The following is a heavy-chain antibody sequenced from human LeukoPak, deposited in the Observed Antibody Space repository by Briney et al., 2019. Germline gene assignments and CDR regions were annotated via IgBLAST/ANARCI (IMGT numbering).Heavy chain of an antibody. CDR2: IIPILVIA. Sequence: SVKVSCKASGGTFSSYAISWVRQAPGQGLEWMGRIIPILVIANYAQKFQGRVTITADKSTRTAYMDLSSLRLEGTAADDCAREGAAGYLKHDYYYGMDGQGQGATVT. J-gene: IGHJ6*02. V-gene: IGHV1-69*04. D-gene: IGHD2-15*01. CDR1: GGTFSSYA. CDR3: AREGAAGYLKHDYYYGMDG.